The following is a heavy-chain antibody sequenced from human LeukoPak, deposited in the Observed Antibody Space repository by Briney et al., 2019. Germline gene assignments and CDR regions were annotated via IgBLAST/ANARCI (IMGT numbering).Heavy chain of an antibody. J-gene: IGHJ4*02. CDR2: ISWNSGSI. CDR1: GFTFDDYA. Sequence: GRSLRLSCAASGFTFDDYAMHWVRQAPGKGLEWVSGISWNSGSIGCADSVKGRFTISRDNARNSLYLQINSLRAEDMALYYCAKAAYYYGSGSYYYFDYWGQGTLVTVSS. CDR3: AKAAYYYGSGSYYYFDY. D-gene: IGHD3-10*01. V-gene: IGHV3-9*03.